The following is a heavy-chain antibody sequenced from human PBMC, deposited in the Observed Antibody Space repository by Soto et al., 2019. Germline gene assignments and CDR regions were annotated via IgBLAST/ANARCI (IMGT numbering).Heavy chain of an antibody. J-gene: IGHJ3*02. CDR1: VFTFSSDS. D-gene: IGHD1-26*01. CDR3: ARLHRRDGPDAFDI. V-gene: IGHV3-21*01. CDR2: ISSSSSYI. Sequence: PGGSLRLSCAASVFTFSSDSMNWVRQARWKGLEWVSSISSSSSYIYYADSVKGRFTISRDNAKNSLYLQMNSLRAEDTAVYYCARLHRRDGPDAFDIWGQGTMVTVSS.